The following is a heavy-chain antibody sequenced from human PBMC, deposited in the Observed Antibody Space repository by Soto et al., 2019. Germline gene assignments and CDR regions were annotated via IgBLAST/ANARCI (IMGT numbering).Heavy chain of an antibody. J-gene: IGHJ6*03. CDR3: ARESGGATATLDYYYFYMDV. D-gene: IGHD5-12*01. V-gene: IGHV1-2*04. CDR1: GETFNDNY. Sequence: VEPTSKEPGETFNDNYRHSPRQDPEQRLERMGWINPNGGFTNYAQKFQGWVTMTRDTSIRTVYMELSSLRSDDTAVYYCARESGGATATLDYYYFYMDVWCKGTTVIVSS. CDR2: INPNGGFT.